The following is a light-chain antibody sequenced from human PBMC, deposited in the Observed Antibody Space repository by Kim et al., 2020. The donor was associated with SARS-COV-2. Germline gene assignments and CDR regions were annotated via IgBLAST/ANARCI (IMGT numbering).Light chain of an antibody. Sequence: GKTVTIPCTRSSGSIDDNYVQWYQQRPGGVPTAVIYEDDQRPSGVSDRFSGSIDNSSNSASLTISGLKTEDEADYYCQSYDISNVIFGGGTQLTVL. V-gene: IGLV6-57*03. CDR3: QSYDISNVI. CDR1: SGSIDDNY. CDR2: EDD. J-gene: IGLJ2*01.